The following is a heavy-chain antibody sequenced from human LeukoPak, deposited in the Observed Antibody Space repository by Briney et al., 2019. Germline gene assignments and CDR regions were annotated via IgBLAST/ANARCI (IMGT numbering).Heavy chain of an antibody. Sequence: GASVKVSCKASGYTVTSYDINWVRQATGQGLEWMGWMNPNSGNTGYAQKFQGRVTMTRNTSISTAYMELSSLRSEDTAVYYCARGLKSFASPFGGWGQGTLVTVSS. J-gene: IGHJ4*02. CDR1: GYTVTSYD. V-gene: IGHV1-8*01. CDR2: MNPNSGNT. D-gene: IGHD3-16*01. CDR3: ARGLKSFASPFGG.